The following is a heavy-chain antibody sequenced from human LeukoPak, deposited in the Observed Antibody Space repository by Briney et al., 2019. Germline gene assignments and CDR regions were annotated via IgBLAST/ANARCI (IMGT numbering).Heavy chain of an antibody. V-gene: IGHV3-21*01. J-gene: IGHJ3*02. CDR3: ASYGDYNDAFDI. CDR1: GFTFGTYA. Sequence: PGGSLRLSCAASGFTFGTYAMSWVRQAPGKGLEWVSSISSSSSYIYYADSVKGRFTISRDNAKNSLYLQMNSLRAEDTAVYYCASYGDYNDAFDIWGQGTMVTVSS. CDR2: ISSSSSYI. D-gene: IGHD4-17*01.